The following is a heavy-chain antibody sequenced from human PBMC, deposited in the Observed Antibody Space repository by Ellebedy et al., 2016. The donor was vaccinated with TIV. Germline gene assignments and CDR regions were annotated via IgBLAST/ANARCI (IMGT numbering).Heavy chain of an antibody. CDR2: IWYDGSNK. V-gene: IGHV3-33*08. CDR3: GRDIDYFGSGSYCLDY. D-gene: IGHD3-10*01. CDR1: GFTFSSYG. Sequence: PGGSLRLSCSASGFTFSSYGMHWVRQAPGKGLEWVAVIWYDGSNKYYADSVKGRFTITRDNSENTLYLQMNSLRVEDTAVYYCGRDIDYFGSGSYCLDYWGQGTLVTVSS. J-gene: IGHJ4*02.